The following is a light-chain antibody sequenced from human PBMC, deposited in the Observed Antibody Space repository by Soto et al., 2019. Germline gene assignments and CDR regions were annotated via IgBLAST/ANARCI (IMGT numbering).Light chain of an antibody. Sequence: QSVVSRAPSASGAPGQRGPISCSGNSSHIGSNYVYWYQQLPGTAPKLLIYRNNQRPSGVPDRFSGSKSGTSASLAISGLRSEDEADYYCAAWDDSLSGLYVFGTGTKVTVL. V-gene: IGLV1-47*01. CDR1: SSHIGSNY. CDR3: AAWDDSLSGLYV. CDR2: RNN. J-gene: IGLJ1*01.